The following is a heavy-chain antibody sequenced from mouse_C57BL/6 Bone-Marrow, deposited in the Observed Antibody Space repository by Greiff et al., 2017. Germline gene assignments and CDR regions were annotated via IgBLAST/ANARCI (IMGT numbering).Heavy chain of an antibody. V-gene: IGHV1-62-3*01. CDR1: GYTFTSYW. J-gene: IGHJ4*01. CDR3: ARPVLRDEDLDY. Sequence: QVQLQQPGAELVKPGASVKLSCKASGYTFTSYWMHWVKQRPGRGLEWIGEIDPTSGGTKYNEKFKGKATLTVDKPSSTAYMQLSSLTSEDSAVXYCARPVLRDEDLDYWGPGTSVTVSS. D-gene: IGHD3-3*01. CDR2: IDPTSGGT.